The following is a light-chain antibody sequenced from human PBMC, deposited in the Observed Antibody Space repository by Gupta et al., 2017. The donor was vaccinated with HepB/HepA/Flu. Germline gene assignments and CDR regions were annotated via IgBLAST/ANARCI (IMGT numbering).Light chain of an antibody. Sequence: DIVLTQSPGTLSLSPGERATLSCRASQSVSSSYLAWYQQKPGQAPRLLIYGASSRATGIPDRFSGSGSGTDFTLTISRLEPEDFAVYYCQQYCSSPHTFGHGTKVDIK. CDR2: GAS. J-gene: IGKJ3*01. CDR3: QQYCSSPHT. V-gene: IGKV3-20*01. CDR1: QSVSSSY.